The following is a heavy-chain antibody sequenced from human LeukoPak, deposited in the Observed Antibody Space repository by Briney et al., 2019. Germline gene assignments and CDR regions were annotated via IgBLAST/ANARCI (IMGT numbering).Heavy chain of an antibody. V-gene: IGHV3-64D*09. CDR3: VKGPSGNYFYFDY. CDR2: ISSDGGRT. J-gene: IGHJ4*02. CDR1: GFTFSSFA. D-gene: IGHD1-26*01. Sequence: PGGSLRLSCSASGFTFSSFAMFWVRQAPGKGPEYVSGISSDGGRTNYADSVKARFTISRDNSKVTLYLQMTSLRPEDTAIYYCVKGPSGNYFYFDYWGQGTLVTVSS.